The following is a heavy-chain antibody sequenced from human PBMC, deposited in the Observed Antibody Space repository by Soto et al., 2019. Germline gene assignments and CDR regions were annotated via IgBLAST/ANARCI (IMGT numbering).Heavy chain of an antibody. D-gene: IGHD2-15*01. V-gene: IGHV2-5*02. CDR3: ALTRGYCSGGSCYRLYYFDY. CDR2: IYWDDDK. Sequence: QITLKESGPTLVKPTQTLTLTCTFSGFSLSTNGVGVGWIRQPPGKALEWLALIYWDDDKRYSPSLKSRLTITKDTSXXQXVXXMTTMDPVNTATYYCALTRGYCSGGSCYRLYYFDYWGQGTLVTVSS. CDR1: GFSLSTNGVG. J-gene: IGHJ4*02.